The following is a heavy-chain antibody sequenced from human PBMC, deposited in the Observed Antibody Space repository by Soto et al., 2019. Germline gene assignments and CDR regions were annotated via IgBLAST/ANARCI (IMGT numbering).Heavy chain of an antibody. J-gene: IGHJ5*02. CDR3: ARGSMTTVTKKPRFDP. CDR1: GFTFSSYS. Sequence: PGGSLRLSCAASGFTFSSYSMNWVRQAPGKGLEWVSSISSSSSYIYYADSVKGRFTISRDNAKNSLYLQMNSLRAEDTAVYYCARGSMTTVTKKPRFDPRGQGTLVTVSS. D-gene: IGHD4-4*01. V-gene: IGHV3-21*01. CDR2: ISSSSSYI.